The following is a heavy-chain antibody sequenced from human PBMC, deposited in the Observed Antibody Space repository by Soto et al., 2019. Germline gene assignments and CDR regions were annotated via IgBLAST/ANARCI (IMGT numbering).Heavy chain of an antibody. J-gene: IGHJ6*02. CDR2: TYQSGSA. CDR3: ARDYYGMDV. V-gene: IGHV4-30-2*06. CDR1: GGSISSGGYS. Sequence: SETLSLTCTVSGGSISSGGYSWTWIRQSPGKGLEWIGYTYQSGSAYYNPSLKSRVTISVDRSKNQFSLDLTSVTAADTAVYYCARDYYGMDVWGQGTTVTVSS.